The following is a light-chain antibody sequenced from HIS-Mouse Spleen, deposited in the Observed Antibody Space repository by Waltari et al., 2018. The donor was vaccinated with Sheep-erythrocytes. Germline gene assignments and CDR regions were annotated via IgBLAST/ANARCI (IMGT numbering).Light chain of an antibody. J-gene: IGLJ1*01. CDR3: CSYAGSYNHV. V-gene: IGLV2-11*01. Sequence: QSALTQPRSVSGSPGQSVPTSCTRNSSDVGGYNYVSWYQQHPGKAPNLMIYDVSKRPSGVPDRFSGSKSGNTASLTISGLQAEDEADYYCCSYAGSYNHVFATGTKVTVL. CDR2: DVS. CDR1: SSDVGGYNY.